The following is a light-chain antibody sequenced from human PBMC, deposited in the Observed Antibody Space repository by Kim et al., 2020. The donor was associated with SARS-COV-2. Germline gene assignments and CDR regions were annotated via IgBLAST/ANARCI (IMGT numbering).Light chain of an antibody. CDR1: QIMSSY. Sequence: AAVGDRIPITSGASQIMSSYLNRYQQKPGKAPILQIYPAYKLQSGVPSRFSVSGSETEFTLSISSLQPEDFATYYCQQSYSTPYTFGQGTKLEI. J-gene: IGKJ2*01. CDR3: QQSYSTPYT. CDR2: PAY. V-gene: IGKV1-39*01.